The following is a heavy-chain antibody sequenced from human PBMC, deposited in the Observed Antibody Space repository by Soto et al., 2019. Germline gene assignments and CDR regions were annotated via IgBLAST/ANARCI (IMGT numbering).Heavy chain of an antibody. V-gene: IGHV4-34*01. CDR2: INHSGST. CDR1: GGSFSGYY. D-gene: IGHD2-15*01. J-gene: IGHJ5*02. CDR3: ARDVVVVAATTQNWFDP. Sequence: SETLSLTCAVYGGSFSGYYWSWIRQPPGKGLEWIGEINHSGSTNYNPSLKSRVTISVDTSKNQFSLKLSSVTAADTAVYYCARDVVVVAATTQNWFDPWGQGTLVTVSS.